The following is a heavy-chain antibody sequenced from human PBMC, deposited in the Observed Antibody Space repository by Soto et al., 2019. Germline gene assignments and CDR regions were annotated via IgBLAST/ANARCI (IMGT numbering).Heavy chain of an antibody. V-gene: IGHV3-7*01. J-gene: IGHJ4*02. Sequence: GGSLRLSCAASGFTFSSYWMSWVRQAPGKGLEWVANIKQDGSEKYYVDSVKGRFTISRDKAKNSLYLQMNRLRAEDTAVYYCARSSDIVATIGDYWGQGTLVTVSS. D-gene: IGHD5-12*01. CDR2: IKQDGSEK. CDR3: ARSSDIVATIGDY. CDR1: GFTFSSYW.